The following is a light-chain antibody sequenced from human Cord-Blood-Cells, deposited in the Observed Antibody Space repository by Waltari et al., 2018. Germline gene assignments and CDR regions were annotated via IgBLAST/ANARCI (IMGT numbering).Light chain of an antibody. CDR1: QSVSSSY. J-gene: IGKJ1*01. Sequence: ASQSVSSSYLAWYQQKPGQAPRLLIYGASSRATGIPDRFSGSGSGTDFTLTISRLEPEDFAVYYCQQYGSSPWTYGQGTKVEIK. CDR2: GAS. V-gene: IGKV3-20*01. CDR3: QQYGSSPWT.